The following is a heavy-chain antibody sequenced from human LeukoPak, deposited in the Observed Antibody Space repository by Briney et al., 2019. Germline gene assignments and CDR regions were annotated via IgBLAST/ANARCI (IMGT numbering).Heavy chain of an antibody. CDR1: GGSISSGGYS. D-gene: IGHD3-22*01. CDR3: ARVAPTYYYDSTGAFDI. V-gene: IGHV4-30-2*01. Sequence: PSQTLSLTCAVSGGSISSGGYSWSWIRQPPGKGLEWIGYIYHSGSTYYNPSLKSRVTISVDRSKNQFSLKLSSLTAADTAVYYCARVAPTYYYDSTGAFDIWGQGTMVTVSS. CDR2: IYHSGST. J-gene: IGHJ3*02.